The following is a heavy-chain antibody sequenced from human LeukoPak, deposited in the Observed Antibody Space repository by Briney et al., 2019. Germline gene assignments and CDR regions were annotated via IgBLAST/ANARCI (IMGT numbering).Heavy chain of an antibody. V-gene: IGHV1-18*01. D-gene: IGHD6-13*01. J-gene: IGHJ4*02. CDR3: ARTNPGKAPQPRSAYIAAAGSYFDY. Sequence: GASVKVSCKASGYTFTSYGISWVRQAPGQGLEWMGWISAYNGNTNYAQKLQGRVTMTTDTSTSTAYMELRSLRSDDTAVYYCARTNPGKAPQPRSAYIAAAGSYFDYWGQGTLVTVSS. CDR1: GYTFTSYG. CDR2: ISAYNGNT.